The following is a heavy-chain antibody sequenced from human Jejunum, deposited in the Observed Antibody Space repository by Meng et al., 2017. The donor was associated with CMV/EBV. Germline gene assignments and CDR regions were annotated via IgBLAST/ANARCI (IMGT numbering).Heavy chain of an antibody. D-gene: IGHD6-6*01. CDR2: ISGYDAST. J-gene: IGHJ4*02. V-gene: IGHV3-23*01. Sequence: EVQVLGSGGGLVQPGGSLRLSCAASGFTFSNYAMTWVRQAPGKGLEWVSAISGYDASTYYADSVKGRFTISRDNSKNTLYLQMSSLRGEDTAVYYCANYGKYRSSSSDYWGQGTLVTVSS. CDR1: GFTFSNYA. CDR3: ANYGKYRSSSSDY.